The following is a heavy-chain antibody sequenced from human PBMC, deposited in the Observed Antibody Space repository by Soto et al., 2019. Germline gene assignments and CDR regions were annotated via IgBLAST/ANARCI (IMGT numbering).Heavy chain of an antibody. CDR2: ISGSDVKT. CDR3: PRWSYLDY. D-gene: IGHD3-3*01. CDR1: GFSFGSYS. Sequence: GGSLRLSCAASGFSFGSYSLSWVRQAPGKGLEWVSTISGSDVKTFYADSVKGRFSISRDTSQSTLYLQMNSLRADDTAMYYCPRWSYLDYWGQGTRVTVSS. V-gene: IGHV3-23*01. J-gene: IGHJ4*02.